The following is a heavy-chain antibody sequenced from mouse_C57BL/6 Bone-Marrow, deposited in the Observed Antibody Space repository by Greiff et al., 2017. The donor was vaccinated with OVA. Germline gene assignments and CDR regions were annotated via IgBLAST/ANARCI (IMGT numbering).Heavy chain of an antibody. V-gene: IGHV2-9*01. J-gene: IGHJ4*01. CDR3: AKRNYSNYGAMDY. CDR1: GFSFTSYG. Sequence: VHLVESGPGLVAPSQSLSITCTVSGFSFTSYGVDWVRQPPGKGLEWLGVIWGGGSTNYNSALMSRLSISKDNSKSQVFLKMNSLQTDDTAMYYCAKRNYSNYGAMDYWGQGTSVTVSS. D-gene: IGHD2-5*01. CDR2: IWGGGST.